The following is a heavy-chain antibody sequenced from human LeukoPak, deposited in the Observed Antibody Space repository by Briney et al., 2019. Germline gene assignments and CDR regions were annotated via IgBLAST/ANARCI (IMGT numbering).Heavy chain of an antibody. J-gene: IGHJ4*02. CDR2: IYYGGST. D-gene: IGHD3-10*01. CDR1: GGSISSHY. Sequence: PSETLSLTCTVSGGSISSHYWSWLRQPPGKGLAWIGYIYYGGSTNYNPSLESRVSISLDTSKNQFSLKLRSVTAADTAVYYCARGIPMANLAFDYWGQGTLVTVSS. CDR3: ARGIPMANLAFDY. V-gene: IGHV4-59*11.